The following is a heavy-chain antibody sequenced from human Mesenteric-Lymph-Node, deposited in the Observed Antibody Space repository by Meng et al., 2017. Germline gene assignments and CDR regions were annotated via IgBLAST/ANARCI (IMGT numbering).Heavy chain of an antibody. CDR2: IRYDRSNK. CDR1: GCTFSSYG. D-gene: IGHD5-12*01. Sequence: SLNISCAASGCTFSSYGMHWVRQAPGKGLEGAAVIRYDRSNKYYADSVKGRFTISRDNSKNPLYLQMNSLRAEDTAVYYCARDGYSGAYYYYYGMDVWGQGTMVTVSS. V-gene: IGHV3-33*08. CDR3: ARDGYSGAYYYYYGMDV. J-gene: IGHJ6*02.